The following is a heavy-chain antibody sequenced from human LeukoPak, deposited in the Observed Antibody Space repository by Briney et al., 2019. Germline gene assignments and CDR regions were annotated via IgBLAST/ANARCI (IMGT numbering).Heavy chain of an antibody. CDR1: GGSISSGGYY. J-gene: IGHJ4*02. D-gene: IGHD2-15*01. CDR2: IYYSGST. Sequence: SETLSLTCTVSGGSISSGGYYWSWIRQHPGKGLEWIGYIYYSGSTYYNPSLKSRVTISVDTSKNQFSLKLSSVTAADTAVYYCARGDGGSATGYYFDYWGQGTLVTVSS. CDR3: ARGDGGSATGYYFDY. V-gene: IGHV4-31*03.